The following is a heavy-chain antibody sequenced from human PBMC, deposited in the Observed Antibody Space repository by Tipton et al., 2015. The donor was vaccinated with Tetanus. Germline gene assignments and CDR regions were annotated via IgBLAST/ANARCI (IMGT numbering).Heavy chain of an antibody. Sequence: QLVQSGAEVKKPGASVRVSCKASGYTFTGYYMYWVRQAPGQGLEWMGWIDPNSGGTIYAQKFQGRVTMTRDTSISTAYMELSSLRSDDTAEYYCARDRGDYIYYGMDVWGPGTTVTVS. CDR1: GYTFTGYY. CDR3: ARDRGDYIYYGMDV. J-gene: IGHJ6*02. CDR2: IDPNSGGT. V-gene: IGHV1-2*02.